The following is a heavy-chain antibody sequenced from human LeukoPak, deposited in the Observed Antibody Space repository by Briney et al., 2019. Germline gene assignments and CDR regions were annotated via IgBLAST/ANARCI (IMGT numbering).Heavy chain of an antibody. V-gene: IGHV1-69*04. Sequence: ASVKVSCKASGGTFSSYAISWVRQAPGQGLEWMGRIIPILGIANYAQKFQGRVTITADKSTSIAYMELSSLRSEDTAVYYCARDLGFTMVRGVIWGYYFDYWGQGTLVTVSS. CDR1: GGTFSSYA. CDR2: IIPILGIA. D-gene: IGHD3-10*01. J-gene: IGHJ4*02. CDR3: ARDLGFTMVRGVIWGYYFDY.